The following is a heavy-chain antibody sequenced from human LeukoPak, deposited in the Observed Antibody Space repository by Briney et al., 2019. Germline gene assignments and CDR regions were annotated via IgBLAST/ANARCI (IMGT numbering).Heavy chain of an antibody. Sequence: PGGSLRLSCTASGFTFSNAGMNWVRQAPGKGLEWVSSISSSSSYIYYADSVKGRFTISRDNAKNSLYLQMNSLRAEDTAVYYCARDQGGGTSYWGQGTLVTVSS. V-gene: IGHV3-21*01. CDR1: GFTFSNAG. CDR2: ISSSSSYI. D-gene: IGHD1-26*01. CDR3: ARDQGGGTSY. J-gene: IGHJ4*02.